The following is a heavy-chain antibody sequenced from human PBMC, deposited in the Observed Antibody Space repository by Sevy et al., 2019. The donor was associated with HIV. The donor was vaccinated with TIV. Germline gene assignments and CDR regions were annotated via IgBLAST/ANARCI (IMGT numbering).Heavy chain of an antibody. V-gene: IGHV7-4-1*02. Sequence: ASMKVSCKASGYTFTSYVMNWVRQAPGQGLEWMGWINTNTGNPTYAQGFTGRFVFSLDTSVSTAYLQISSLKAEDTAVYYCARGECGSSSCYYYYGIDVWGQGATVTVSS. J-gene: IGHJ6*02. CDR2: INTNTGNP. CDR1: GYTFTSYV. CDR3: ARGECGSSSCYYYYGIDV. D-gene: IGHD2-2*01.